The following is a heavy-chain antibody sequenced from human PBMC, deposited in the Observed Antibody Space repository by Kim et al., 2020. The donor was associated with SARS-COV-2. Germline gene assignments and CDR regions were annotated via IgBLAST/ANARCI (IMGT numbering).Heavy chain of an antibody. J-gene: IGHJ3*02. V-gene: IGHV3-21*01. CDR1: GFTFSSYS. CDR3: ARDYKYYDILTGYYNNAFDI. CDR2: ISSSSSYI. D-gene: IGHD3-9*01. Sequence: GGSLRLSCAASGFTFSSYSMNSVRQAPGKGLEWVSSISSSSSYIYYSDSVKGRFTISRDNAKNSLYLQMNSLRAEDTAVYYCARDYKYYDILTGYYNNAFDIWGQGTMVTVSS.